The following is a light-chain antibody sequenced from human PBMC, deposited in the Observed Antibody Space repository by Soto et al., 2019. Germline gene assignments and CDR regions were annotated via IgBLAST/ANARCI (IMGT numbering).Light chain of an antibody. J-gene: IGKJ4*01. V-gene: IGKV4-1*01. Sequence: DIVMTQSPDSLAVSLGERATINCKSSQSVLYSSNNKNYLAWYQQKPGQPPKLLIYWASTRESGVPDRFSGSGSGTEFTLTISSLQAEDVAVYYCQQYYITPPTTFGGGTKVEIK. CDR2: WAS. CDR1: QSVLYSSNNKNY. CDR3: QQYYITPPTT.